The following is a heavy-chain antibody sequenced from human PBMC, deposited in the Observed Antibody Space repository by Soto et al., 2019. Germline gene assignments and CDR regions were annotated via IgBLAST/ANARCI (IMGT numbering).Heavy chain of an antibody. V-gene: IGHV1-46*01. D-gene: IGHD3-3*01. CDR2: INPSGGST. J-gene: IGHJ4*02. CDR3: ARDPRPAYSGFWSGYYDY. CDR1: GYTFTSYY. Sequence: ASVKVSCKASGYTFTSYYMHWVRQAPGQGLEWMGIINPSGGSTSYAQKFQVRVTMTRDTSTSTVYMELSSLRSEDTAVYYCARDPRPAYSGFWSGYYDYWGQGTLVTASS.